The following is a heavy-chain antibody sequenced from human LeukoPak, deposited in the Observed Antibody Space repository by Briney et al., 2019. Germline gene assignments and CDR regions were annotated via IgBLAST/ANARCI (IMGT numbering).Heavy chain of an antibody. Sequence: GASVKVSCKASGYTFTGYYMHWVRQAPGQGLEWMGWINPNSGGTNYAQKFQGRVTMTRDTSISTAYMELSRLRSDDTAVSYCARSDAATDYFDYWGQGTLVTVSS. D-gene: IGHD5-18*01. V-gene: IGHV1-2*02. CDR1: GYTFTGYY. J-gene: IGHJ4*02. CDR2: INPNSGGT. CDR3: ARSDAATDYFDY.